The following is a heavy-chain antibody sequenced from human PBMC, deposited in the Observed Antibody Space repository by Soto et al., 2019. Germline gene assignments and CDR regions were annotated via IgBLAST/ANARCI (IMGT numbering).Heavy chain of an antibody. Sequence: GGSLRLSCAASGFTFDDYAMHWVRQAPGKGLEWASGISWNSGSIGYADSVKGRFTISRDNAKNSLYLQMNSLRAEDTALYYCAKDIGSAAAPIYYYYGMDVWGQGTTVTVSS. CDR3: AKDIGSAAAPIYYYYGMDV. V-gene: IGHV3-9*01. CDR2: ISWNSGSI. J-gene: IGHJ6*02. D-gene: IGHD6-13*01. CDR1: GFTFDDYA.